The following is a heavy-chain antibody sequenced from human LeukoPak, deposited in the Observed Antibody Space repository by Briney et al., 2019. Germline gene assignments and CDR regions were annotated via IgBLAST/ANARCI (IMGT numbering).Heavy chain of an antibody. CDR1: GASVSSSFYF. CDR3: ASRSVLSPTAIETWFDS. D-gene: IGHD2-8*01. Sequence: SETLSLTCAVSGASVSSSFYFWGWIRQAPGEGPEWLGSVYHNGATYYNPSLKSRVTISLDTSKNQFTLTVTSVTVADTALYFCASRSVLSPTAIETWFDSWGQGTLVTVSS. J-gene: IGHJ5*01. V-gene: IGHV4-39*06. CDR2: VYHNGAT.